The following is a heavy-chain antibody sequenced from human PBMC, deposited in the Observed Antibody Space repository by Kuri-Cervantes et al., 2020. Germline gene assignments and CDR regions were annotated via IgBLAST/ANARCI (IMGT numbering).Heavy chain of an antibody. CDR1: GYSISSGYY. D-gene: IGHD3-16*02. CDR3: ARGRHSHDDYIWGSFRF. CDR2: IYHSGST. Sequence: SETLSLTCAVSGYSISSGYYWGWSRQPPGKGLEWSGSIYHSGSTYYNPSLKSRVTISIDTSKNQFSLKLSAVTAADTAAYYCARGRHSHDDYIWGSFRFWGQGTLVTVSS. V-gene: IGHV4-38-2*01. J-gene: IGHJ4*02.